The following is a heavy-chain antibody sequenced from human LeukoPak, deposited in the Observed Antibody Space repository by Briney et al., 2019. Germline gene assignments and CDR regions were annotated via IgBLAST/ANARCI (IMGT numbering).Heavy chain of an antibody. V-gene: IGHV1-46*01. Sequence: ASVKVSCKASGYTFTSYYMHWVRQAPGQGLEWMGLISPSGGSTSYAQKFQGSVTMTRDTSTSTVYMELSSLRSEDTAVYYCATHADVDTAMVTLGYWGQGTLVTVSS. J-gene: IGHJ4*02. CDR2: ISPSGGST. CDR1: GYTFTSYY. CDR3: ATHADVDTAMVTLGY. D-gene: IGHD5-18*01.